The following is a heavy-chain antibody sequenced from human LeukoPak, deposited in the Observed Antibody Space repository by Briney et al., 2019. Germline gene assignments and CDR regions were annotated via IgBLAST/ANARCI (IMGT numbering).Heavy chain of an antibody. CDR2: IKQDGSEK. Sequence: PGGSLRLSCTTSGFTFSSYAMSWVRQAPGKGLEWVANIKQDGSEKYYVDSVKDRFTISRDNAKNSLYLQMNSLRAEDTAVYYCARYGSGYYKRGVPFDYWGQGTLVTVSS. CDR1: GFTFSSYA. V-gene: IGHV3-7*01. D-gene: IGHD3-22*01. J-gene: IGHJ4*02. CDR3: ARYGSGYYKRGVPFDY.